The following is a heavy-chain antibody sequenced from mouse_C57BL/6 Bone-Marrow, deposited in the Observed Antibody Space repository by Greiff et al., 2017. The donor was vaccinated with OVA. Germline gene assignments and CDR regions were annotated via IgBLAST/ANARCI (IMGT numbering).Heavy chain of an antibody. D-gene: IGHD2-4*01. CDR2: INPSNGGT. J-gene: IGHJ2*01. Sequence: QVHVKQSGTELVKPGASVKLSCKASGYTFTSYWMHWVKQRPGQGLEWIGNINPSNGGTNYNEKFKSKATLTVDKSSSTAYMQLSSLTSEDSAVYYCARDGLRQGYYFDYWGQGTTLTVSS. CDR3: ARDGLRQGYYFDY. V-gene: IGHV1-53*01. CDR1: GYTFTSYW.